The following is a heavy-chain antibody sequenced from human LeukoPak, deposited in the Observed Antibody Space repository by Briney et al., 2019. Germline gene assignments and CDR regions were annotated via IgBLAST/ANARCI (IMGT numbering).Heavy chain of an antibody. D-gene: IGHD1-14*01. CDR3: ARQRTGYFNCYVDV. Sequence: VYDSETTYDNPSLEGRVTISIETSKNQFSLKLSTVTAADTAVYYCARQRTGYFNCYVDVWGKGTPVTVS. J-gene: IGHJ6*03. V-gene: IGHV4-39*01. CDR2: VYDSETT.